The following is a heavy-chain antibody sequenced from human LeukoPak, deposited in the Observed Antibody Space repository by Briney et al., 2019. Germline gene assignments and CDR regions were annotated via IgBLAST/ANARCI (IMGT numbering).Heavy chain of an antibody. V-gene: IGHV1-69*05. Sequence: GASVKVSCKASGGTFSSYAISWVLQAPGQGLEWMGRIIPIFGTANYAQKFQGRVTITTDESTSTAYMELSSLRSEDTAVYYCARDSPWFGQGGYFDYWGQGTLVTVSS. CDR2: IIPIFGTA. CDR1: GGTFSSYA. J-gene: IGHJ4*02. D-gene: IGHD3-10*01. CDR3: ARDSPWFGQGGYFDY.